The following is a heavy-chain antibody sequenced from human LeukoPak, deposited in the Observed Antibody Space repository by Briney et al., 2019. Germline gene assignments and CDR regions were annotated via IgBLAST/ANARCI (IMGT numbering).Heavy chain of an antibody. V-gene: IGHV4-59*08. CDR2: IYYSGST. D-gene: IGHD3-22*01. J-gene: IGHJ4*02. CDR1: GGSISSYY. CDR3: ARHRGYYDSSGDGYYFDY. Sequence: PSETLSLTCTVSGGSISSYYWSWIRQPPGKGLEWIGYIYYSGSTNYNPSLKSRVTISVDTSKSQFSVKLTSVTAADTAVYYCARHRGYYDSSGDGYYFDYWGQGTLVTVSS.